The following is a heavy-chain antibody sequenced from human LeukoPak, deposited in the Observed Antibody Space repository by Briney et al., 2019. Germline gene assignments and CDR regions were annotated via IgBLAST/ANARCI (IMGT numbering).Heavy chain of an antibody. J-gene: IGHJ4*02. V-gene: IGHV1-69*05. D-gene: IGHD4-17*01. CDR1: GGTFSSHA. CDR2: IIPIFGTA. Sequence: ASVKVSCKASGGTFSSHAISWVRQAPGQGLEWMGGIIPIFGTANYAQKFQGRVTMTRDTSTSTVYMELSSLRSEDTAVYYCARNHDYGDYMYYFDYWGQGTLVTVSS. CDR3: ARNHDYGDYMYYFDY.